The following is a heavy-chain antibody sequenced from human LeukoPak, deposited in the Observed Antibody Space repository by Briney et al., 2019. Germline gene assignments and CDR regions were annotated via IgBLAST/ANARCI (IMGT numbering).Heavy chain of an antibody. D-gene: IGHD3-10*01. Sequence: GGSLRLSCAVSGITLSNYGMSWVRQAPGKGLEWVAGISDSGGRTNYADSVKGRFTISRDNPKNTLYLQMNSLRAEDTAVYFCAKRGVVNRGIPVGFHKEAYYFDSWGQGALVTVSS. J-gene: IGHJ4*02. CDR3: AKRGVVNRGIPVGFHKEAYYFDS. CDR2: ISDSGGRT. CDR1: GITLSNYG. V-gene: IGHV3-23*01.